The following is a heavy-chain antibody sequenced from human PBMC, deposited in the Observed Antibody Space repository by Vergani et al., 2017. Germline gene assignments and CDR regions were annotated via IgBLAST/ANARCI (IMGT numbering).Heavy chain of an antibody. CDR3: ARVAPSNSEVTPTAFDV. D-gene: IGHD1-1*01. CDR2: IRPYTGHT. J-gene: IGHJ3*01. CDR1: SPTFQTYG. Sequence: QVQLVQPGAELKKPGAPVSVSSKCSSPTFQTYGISWVRQAPGKGLGGMAWIRPYTGHTSYAQKSQDRVTMTADTSTKTAYMWLRSLRSDDTAVYFCARVAPSNSEVTPTAFDVWGKGTMVTVSS. V-gene: IGHV1-18*01.